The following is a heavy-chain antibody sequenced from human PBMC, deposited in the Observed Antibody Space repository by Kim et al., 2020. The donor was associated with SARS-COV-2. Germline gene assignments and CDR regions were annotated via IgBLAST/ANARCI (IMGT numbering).Heavy chain of an antibody. D-gene: IGHD3-10*01. J-gene: IGHJ2*01. V-gene: IGHV4-4*09. Sequence: HPSLKRRVTISVDTSKNQFSLRLSSVTAADTAVYYCARSGSIRYYDLWGRGTRVTVSS. CDR3: ARSGSIRYYDL.